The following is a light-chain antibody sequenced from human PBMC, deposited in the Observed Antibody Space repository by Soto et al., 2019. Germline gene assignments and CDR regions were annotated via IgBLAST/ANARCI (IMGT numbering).Light chain of an antibody. CDR2: GAS. V-gene: IGKV3-20*01. CDR3: HQYGSSPFT. CDR1: QSVSSSY. J-gene: IGKJ4*01. Sequence: EIVLTQSPGTLSLSPGERATISCRASQSVSSSYLAWHQQKHGHAPRLLIYGASSNATGIPDRFRGSWSGTDFTITISRLEPEDFAVYYCHQYGSSPFTFGEGTKVEIK.